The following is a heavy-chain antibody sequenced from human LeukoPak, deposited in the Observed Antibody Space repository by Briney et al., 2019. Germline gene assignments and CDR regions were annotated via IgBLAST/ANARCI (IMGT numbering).Heavy chain of an antibody. CDR1: GYTFTGYY. CDR2: INPNSGGT. J-gene: IGHJ6*02. Sequence: ASEKVSCKASGYTFTGYYMHWVRQAPGQGLEWMGWINPNSGGTNYAQKFQGRVTMTRDTSISTAYMELSRLRSDDTAVYYCARLLSYYYYGMDVWGRGTTVTVSS. D-gene: IGHD2-15*01. V-gene: IGHV1-2*02. CDR3: ARLLSYYYYGMDV.